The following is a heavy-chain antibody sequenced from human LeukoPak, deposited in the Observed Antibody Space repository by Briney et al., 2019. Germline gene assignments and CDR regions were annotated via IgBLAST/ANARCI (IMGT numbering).Heavy chain of an antibody. CDR1: GGSISSSSYY. D-gene: IGHD4-17*01. CDR2: IYYSGST. V-gene: IGHV4-39*01. Sequence: SETLSLTCTVSGGSISSSSYYWGWIRQPPGKGLEWIGSIYYSGSTYYNPSLKSRVTISVDTSKNQFSLKMSSVTAADTAVYYCARHGDLDVNTVTPQTTYYYYYMDVWGKGTTVTISS. CDR3: ARHGDLDVNTVTPQTTYYYYYMDV. J-gene: IGHJ6*03.